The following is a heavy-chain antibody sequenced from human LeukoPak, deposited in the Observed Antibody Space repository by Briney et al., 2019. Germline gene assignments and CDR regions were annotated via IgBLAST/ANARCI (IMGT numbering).Heavy chain of an antibody. CDR1: GGSFSGYY. V-gene: IGHV4-34*01. J-gene: IGHJ6*02. D-gene: IGHD2-2*01. Sequence: SETLSLTCAVYGGSFSGYYWSWIRQPPGKGLEWIGEINHSGSTYYNPSLKSRVTISVDTSKNQFSLKLSSVTAADTAVYYCARVGIVVVPAAMAYYYYGMDVWGQGTTVTVSS. CDR2: INHSGST. CDR3: ARVGIVVVPAAMAYYYYGMDV.